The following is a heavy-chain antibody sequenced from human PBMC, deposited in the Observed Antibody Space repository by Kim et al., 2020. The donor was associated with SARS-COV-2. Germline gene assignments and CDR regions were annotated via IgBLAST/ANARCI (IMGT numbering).Heavy chain of an antibody. V-gene: IGHV4-31*03. J-gene: IGHJ5*02. CDR2: IYYSGST. D-gene: IGHD4-17*01. CDR3: ASGDYSWLSWFDP. Sequence: SETLSLTCTVSGGSISSGGYYWSWIRQHPGKGLEWIGYIYYSGSTYYNPSLKSRVTISVDTSKNQFSLKLSSVTAADTAVYYCASGDYSWLSWFDPWGQGTLVTVSS. CDR1: GGSISSGGYY.